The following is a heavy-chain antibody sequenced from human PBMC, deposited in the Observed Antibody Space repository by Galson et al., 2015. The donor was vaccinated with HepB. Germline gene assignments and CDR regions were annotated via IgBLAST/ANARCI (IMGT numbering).Heavy chain of an antibody. V-gene: IGHV3-21*01. CDR1: GFNFSSYS. J-gene: IGHJ2*01. CDR3: ARDPGTPYYESSANGYFDL. D-gene: IGHD3-22*01. CDR2: IGSSSSYI. Sequence: SLRLSCADSGFNFSSYSMNWVRQAPGKGLEWVSSIGSSSSYINYADSVKGRFTISRDNAKNSLDLQMNSLRSEDTAVYYCARDPGTPYYESSANGYFDLWCRGTLVTVSS.